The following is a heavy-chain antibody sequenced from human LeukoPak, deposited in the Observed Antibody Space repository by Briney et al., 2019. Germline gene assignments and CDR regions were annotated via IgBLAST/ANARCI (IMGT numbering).Heavy chain of an antibody. CDR1: GFTFSSYS. CDR3: ARGHSSSPGAFDI. D-gene: IGHD6-13*01. Sequence: GGSLRLSCAASGFTFSSYSMNWVRQAPGKGLEWVSSISSSSSYIYYADSVKGRFTISRDNAKNSLYLQMNSLRAEDTAVYYCARGHSSSPGAFDIWGQGTMVTVSS. J-gene: IGHJ3*02. CDR2: ISSSSSYI. V-gene: IGHV3-21*01.